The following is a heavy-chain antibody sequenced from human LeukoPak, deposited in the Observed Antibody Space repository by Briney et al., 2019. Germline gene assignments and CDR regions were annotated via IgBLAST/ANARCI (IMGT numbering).Heavy chain of an antibody. D-gene: IGHD6-6*01. CDR2: IYYSGST. Sequence: SGTLSLTCTASGGSISSYYWSWIRQPPGKGLEWIGYIYYSGSTNYNPSLKSRVTISVDTSKNQFSLKLSSVTAADTAVYYCARGVEAARPYYFDYWGQGTLVTVSS. V-gene: IGHV4-59*01. CDR3: ARGVEAARPYYFDY. J-gene: IGHJ4*02. CDR1: GGSISSYY.